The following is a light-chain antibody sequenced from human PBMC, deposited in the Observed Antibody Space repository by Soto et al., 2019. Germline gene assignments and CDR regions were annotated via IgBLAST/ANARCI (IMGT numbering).Light chain of an antibody. CDR2: NSD. J-gene: IGLJ2*01. Sequence: QSVLTQPPSASGTPGQRVTISCSGTSSNVGSNSVSWYHHLPGTAPKLLIYNSDQRPSGVPDRFSGSKSDTSASLAISGLQSEDEADYYCAAWDDSLNSPLFGGVTKVTVL. V-gene: IGLV1-44*01. CDR1: SSNVGSNS. CDR3: AAWDDSLNSPL.